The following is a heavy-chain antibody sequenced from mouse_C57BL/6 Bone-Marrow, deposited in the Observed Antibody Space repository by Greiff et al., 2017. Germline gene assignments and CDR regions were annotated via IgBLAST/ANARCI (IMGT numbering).Heavy chain of an antibody. V-gene: IGHV10-1*01. CDR2: IRSKSNNYAT. J-gene: IGHJ4*01. CDR3: VRPSPSYYGNYFYYAMDY. D-gene: IGHD2-10*01. Sequence: EVKLMESGGGLVQPKGSLKLSCAASGFSFNTYAMNWVRQAPGKGLEWVARIRSKSNNYATYYADSVKDRFTISRDDSESMLYLQMNNLKTEDTAMYYCVRPSPSYYGNYFYYAMDYWGQGTSVTVSS. CDR1: GFSFNTYA.